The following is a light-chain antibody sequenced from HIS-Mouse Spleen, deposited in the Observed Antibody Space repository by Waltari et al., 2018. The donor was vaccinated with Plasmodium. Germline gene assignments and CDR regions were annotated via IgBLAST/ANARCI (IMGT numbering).Light chain of an antibody. J-gene: IGLJ2*01. CDR3: CSYAGSSTFVV. Sequence: QSALTQPASVSGSPGQSITISCTGTGSDVWSYNLVSWYQQHPGKAPKLMIYEGSKRPSGVSNRFSGSKSGNTASLTISGLQAEDEADYYCCSYAGSSTFVVFGGGTKLTVL. V-gene: IGLV2-23*03. CDR2: EGS. CDR1: GSDVWSYNL.